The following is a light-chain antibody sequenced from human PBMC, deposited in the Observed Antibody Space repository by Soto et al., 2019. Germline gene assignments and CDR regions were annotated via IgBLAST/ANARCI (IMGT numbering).Light chain of an antibody. J-gene: IGLJ1*01. CDR3: CSYTSSSTHV. V-gene: IGLV2-14*03. CDR1: SSDVGGYNF. Sequence: QSALTQPASVSGSPGQSITISCTGTSSDVGGYNFVSWYQQHPGKVPTLMIFDVNRRPSGVSDRFSGSKSGNTASLTISGLKAEDEGDYYCCSYTSSSTHVFGSGTKLTVL. CDR2: DVN.